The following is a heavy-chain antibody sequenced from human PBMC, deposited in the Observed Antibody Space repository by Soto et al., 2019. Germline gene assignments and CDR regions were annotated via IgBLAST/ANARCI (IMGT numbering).Heavy chain of an antibody. J-gene: IGHJ4*02. D-gene: IGHD3-22*01. Sequence: PGGPLRLSCVASGFTFSSYALNWVRQAPGRGLEWVSAISGSGGTTYYADSVKGRFTISRDNSKNTLFLQMNSLRAEDAAIYYCAKSPKAISTSFDYWGQGSLVTVSS. CDR2: ISGSGGTT. CDR1: GFTFSSYA. V-gene: IGHV3-23*01. CDR3: AKSPKAISTSFDY.